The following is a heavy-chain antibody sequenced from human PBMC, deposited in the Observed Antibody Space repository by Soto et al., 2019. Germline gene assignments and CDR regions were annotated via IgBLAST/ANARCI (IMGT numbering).Heavy chain of an antibody. CDR2: ISASGGRT. V-gene: IGHV3-23*01. CDR3: AIDLEVLSARFES. D-gene: IGHD2-15*01. Sequence: EVQLLESGGGLVQPGGSLRLSCRASGFTFGNYAMAWVRQVPGKGLEWVSGISASGGRTYYADSAKGRFTISRDNSNNTLYLQMSSLRAEDTAVYYCAIDLEVLSARFESWGQGALVTVSS. CDR1: GFTFGNYA. J-gene: IGHJ4*02.